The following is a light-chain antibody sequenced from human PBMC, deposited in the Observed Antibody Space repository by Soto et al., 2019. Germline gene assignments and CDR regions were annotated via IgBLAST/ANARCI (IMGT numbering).Light chain of an antibody. Sequence: QSALTQPRSVSGSPGQSVTISCTGTSSDVENYNYVSWFQQYPGKAPKLMIYDVDKRPSGVPDRFSGSKSGNTASLTISGLQADDEADYYCCSYAGSDTLDAFGTGTKLTVL. CDR2: DVD. CDR1: SSDVENYNY. V-gene: IGLV2-11*01. J-gene: IGLJ1*01. CDR3: CSYAGSDTLDA.